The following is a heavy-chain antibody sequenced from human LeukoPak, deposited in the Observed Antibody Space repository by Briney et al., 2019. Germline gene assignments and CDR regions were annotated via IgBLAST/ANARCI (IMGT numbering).Heavy chain of an antibody. CDR2: IPASGST. J-gene: IGHJ4*02. D-gene: IGHD6-6*01. Sequence: PSETLSLTCTVSGGSISGYYWSWLRQSAEKGLEWIGRIPASGSTNYNPSLKSRVTMSVDTSKNQFSLKLSSVTAADTAVYYCARGRGAARFVTIEFDYWGQGALVTVSS. CDR1: GGSISGYY. CDR3: ARGRGAARFVTIEFDY. V-gene: IGHV4-4*07.